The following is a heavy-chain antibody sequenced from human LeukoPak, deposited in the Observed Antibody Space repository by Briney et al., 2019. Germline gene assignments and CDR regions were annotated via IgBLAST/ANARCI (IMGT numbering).Heavy chain of an antibody. Sequence: ASVKVSCKASGYTFTSYGISWVRQAPGQGLEWMGWISAYNGNTNYAQKLQGRVTMTTDTSTSTAYMELRSLRPDDTAVYYCARDRVYDFWSGYYKEDAFDIWGQGTMVTVSS. D-gene: IGHD3-3*01. CDR1: GYTFTSYG. V-gene: IGHV1-18*01. J-gene: IGHJ3*02. CDR3: ARDRVYDFWSGYYKEDAFDI. CDR2: ISAYNGNT.